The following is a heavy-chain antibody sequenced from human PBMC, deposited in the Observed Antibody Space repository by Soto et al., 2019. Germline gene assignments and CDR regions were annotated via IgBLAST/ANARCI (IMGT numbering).Heavy chain of an antibody. CDR3: AMVDVYVTPSPQDV. V-gene: IGHV1-18*01. D-gene: IGHD3-16*01. CDR2: INTYNGNT. CDR1: GYTFTRYG. J-gene: IGHJ6*02. Sequence: QVQLVQSGAEVKNPGASVKVSCKASGYTFTRYGIGWARQAPGQGLEWMGWINTYNGNTNYAQNAKGRVTLTTDTSTSTAYMELRSLRSNDTAIYYCAMVDVYVTPSPQDVWGQGTTVIVSS.